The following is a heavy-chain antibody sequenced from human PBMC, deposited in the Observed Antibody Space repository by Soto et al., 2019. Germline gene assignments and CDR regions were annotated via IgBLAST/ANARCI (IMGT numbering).Heavy chain of an antibody. V-gene: IGHV3-30-3*01. D-gene: IGHD5-18*01. CDR2: ISYHGFNK. J-gene: IGHJ3*02. CDR3: ARALTKDTSMVLDSFHI. CDR1: GFTFSTYA. Sequence: LRLSCAASGFTFSTYAMYWVRQAPGKGLEWVAVISYHGFNKFYADSVKGRFTISRDNSRNTLYLQMDSLRPEDTAVYYCARALTKDTSMVLDSFHIWGQGTKVTVSS.